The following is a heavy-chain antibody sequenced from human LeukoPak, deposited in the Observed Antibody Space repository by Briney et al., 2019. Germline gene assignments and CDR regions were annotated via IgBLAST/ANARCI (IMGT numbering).Heavy chain of an antibody. CDR1: GYTLTGYY. D-gene: IGHD6-6*01. CDR3: ARDGDEYSSSPGDY. V-gene: IGHV1-2*02. Sequence: ASVKVSCKASGYTLTGYYMHWVRQAPGQGLEWLGWMNPNSGGTDFAQKFQGRVTLTRDTSLSTAYMELSRLRSDDTAVYYCARDGDEYSSSPGDYWGQGTLVTVSS. CDR2: MNPNSGGT. J-gene: IGHJ4*02.